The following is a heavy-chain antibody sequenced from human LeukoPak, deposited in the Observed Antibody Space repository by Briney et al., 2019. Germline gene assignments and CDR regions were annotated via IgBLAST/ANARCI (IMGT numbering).Heavy chain of an antibody. D-gene: IGHD3-22*01. CDR1: GGSISSYY. V-gene: IGHV4-59*01. J-gene: IGHJ4*02. CDR2: IFYSGST. CDR3: ARVADSSGYHFDY. Sequence: SSETLSLTCTVSGGSISSYYWSWIRQPPGKGLEWIGYIFYSGSTNYNPSLKSRVTISVDTSKNQFSLKLSSVTAADTAVYYCARVADSSGYHFDYWGQGTLVTVSS.